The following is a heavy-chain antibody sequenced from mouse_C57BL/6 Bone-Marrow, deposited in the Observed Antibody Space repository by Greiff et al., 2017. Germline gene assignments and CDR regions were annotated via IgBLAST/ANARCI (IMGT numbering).Heavy chain of an antibody. J-gene: IGHJ2*01. D-gene: IGHD1-1*01. CDR3: ARSGYYYGSFFDY. CDR2: IYPGSGST. CDR1: GYTFTSYW. Sequence: VQLQQSGAELVKPGASVKMSCKASGYTFTSYWITWVKQRPGQGLEWIGDIYPGSGSTNYNEKFKSKATLTVDTSSSTAYMQLSSLTSEDSAVYNCARSGYYYGSFFDYWGQGTTLTVSS. V-gene: IGHV1-55*01.